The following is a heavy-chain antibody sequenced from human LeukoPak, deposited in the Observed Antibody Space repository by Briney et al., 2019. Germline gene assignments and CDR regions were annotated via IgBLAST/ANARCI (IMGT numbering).Heavy chain of an antibody. D-gene: IGHD2-21*02. J-gene: IGHJ4*02. Sequence: SETLSLTCTVSGGSISSSNYYWGWIRQPPGKGLEWIGTIYYSGSTYYNPSLESRLTISVDTSKNQLSLKLSSVTAADMALYYCARHRSGVTYFDYWGQGTLVTVSS. CDR1: GGSISSSNYY. CDR3: ARHRSGVTYFDY. CDR2: IYYSGST. V-gene: IGHV4-39*01.